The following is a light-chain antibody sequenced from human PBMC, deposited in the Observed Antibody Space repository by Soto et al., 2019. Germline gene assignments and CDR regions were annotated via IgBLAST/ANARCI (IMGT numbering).Light chain of an antibody. Sequence: ELTQPPSASGTPGQIVAISCSGSSPNIGSNTVTWYQQLPGTAPKLLIYSTSQRSSGVPGRFSGSKSGASASLSISGLQSEDEADYYCAAWDDRLDVYVFGTGTKV. V-gene: IGLV1-44*01. CDR3: AAWDDRLDVYV. CDR1: SPNIGSNT. CDR2: STS. J-gene: IGLJ1*01.